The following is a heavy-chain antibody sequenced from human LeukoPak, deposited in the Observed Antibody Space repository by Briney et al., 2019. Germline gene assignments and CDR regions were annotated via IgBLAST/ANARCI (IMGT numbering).Heavy chain of an antibody. J-gene: IGHJ4*02. D-gene: IGHD6-13*01. V-gene: IGHV4-39*07. CDR3: ISSLLH. CDR2: IYHSGST. Sequence: SETLSLTCTVSGGSISSSSYYWGWIRQPPGKGLEWIGEIYHSGSTNYNPSLKSRVTISVDKSKSQFSLKLSSVTAADTAVYYCISSLLHWGQGTLVTVSS. CDR1: GGSISSSSYY.